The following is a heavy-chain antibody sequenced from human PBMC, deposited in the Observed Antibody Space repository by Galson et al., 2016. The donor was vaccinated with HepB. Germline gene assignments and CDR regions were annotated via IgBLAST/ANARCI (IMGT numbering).Heavy chain of an antibody. CDR1: ALSVSDDY. Sequence: SLRLSCAASALSVSDDYMNWVRQPPGKGLEWVSLIYSGAATYYADSVKGRFTISRDNSKNTLYLQMSSLRAEDTAVYYCASWAKMGFDDYWGQGTLVTVSS. D-gene: IGHD5-24*01. J-gene: IGHJ4*02. CDR3: ASWAKMGFDDY. CDR2: IYSGAAT. V-gene: IGHV3-66*01.